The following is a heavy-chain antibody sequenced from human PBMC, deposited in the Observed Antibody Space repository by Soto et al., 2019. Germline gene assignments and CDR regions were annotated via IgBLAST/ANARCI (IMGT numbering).Heavy chain of an antibody. V-gene: IGHV4-31*03. D-gene: IGHD1-1*01. CDR2: IYYSGST. CDR3: ARDRKNGSHFDY. Sequence: PSETLSLTCTVSGGSISSGGYYWSWIRQHPGKGLEWIGYIYYSGSTYYNPSPKSRVTISVDTSKNQFSLKLSSVTAADTAVYYCARDRKNGSHFDYRGQGTLVTVSS. J-gene: IGHJ4*02. CDR1: GGSISSGGYY.